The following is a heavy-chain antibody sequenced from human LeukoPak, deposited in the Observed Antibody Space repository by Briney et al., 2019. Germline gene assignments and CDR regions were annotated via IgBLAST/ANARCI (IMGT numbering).Heavy chain of an antibody. CDR1: GFTFSSYS. V-gene: IGHV3-21*01. Sequence: GGSLRLSCAASGFTFSSYSMNWVRQAPGKGLEWVSSISSSSSYIYYADSVKGRFTISRDNAKNSLYLQMNSLRAEDTAVYYCARILLWFGETTPGGYYFDYWGQGTLVTVSS. CDR2: ISSSSSYI. J-gene: IGHJ4*02. D-gene: IGHD3-10*01. CDR3: ARILLWFGETTPGGYYFDY.